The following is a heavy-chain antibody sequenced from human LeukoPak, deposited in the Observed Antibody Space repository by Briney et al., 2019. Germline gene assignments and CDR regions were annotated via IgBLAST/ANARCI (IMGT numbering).Heavy chain of an antibody. CDR3: ARGGSYWPTHTGSDY. CDR2: INPSGGST. CDR1: GYTFTSYY. J-gene: IGHJ4*02. D-gene: IGHD1-26*01. Sequence: ASVKVSCKASGYTFTSYYMHWVRQAPGQGLEWMGIINPSGGSTTYAQKFQGRVTMTRGTSTSTVYMKLSSLRSEDTAVYHCARGGSYWPTHTGSDYWGQGTLVTISS. V-gene: IGHV1-46*01.